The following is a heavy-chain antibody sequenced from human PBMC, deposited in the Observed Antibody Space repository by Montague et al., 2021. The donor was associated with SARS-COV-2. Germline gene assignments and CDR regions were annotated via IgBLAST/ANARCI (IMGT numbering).Heavy chain of an antibody. Sequence: SETLSLTCTVSGGSISTSTYYWGWIRQPPGKGLEWFGSIYYTESTFYXXSLKSRVTISVDTSQNQFSLKLSSVTAADTAMYYCAGQRASSPFDHWGQGTLVTVSS. V-gene: IGHV4-39*01. CDR2: IYYTEST. CDR1: GGSISTSTYY. J-gene: IGHJ4*02. D-gene: IGHD6-13*01. CDR3: AGQRASSPFDH.